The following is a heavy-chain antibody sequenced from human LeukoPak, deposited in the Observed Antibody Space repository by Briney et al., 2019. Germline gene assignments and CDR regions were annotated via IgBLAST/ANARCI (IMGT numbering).Heavy chain of an antibody. J-gene: IGHJ4*02. Sequence: PGGSLRLSCAASGFTFDDYGMSWVRQAPGKGLEWVAFIRYDGSNKYYADSVKGRFTISRDNSKNTLYLQMNSLRAEDTAVYYCAKGEGYCSSTSCYAADYWGQGTLVAVSS. CDR3: AKGEGYCSSTSCYAADY. CDR2: IRYDGSNK. V-gene: IGHV3-30*02. CDR1: GFTFDDYG. D-gene: IGHD2-2*01.